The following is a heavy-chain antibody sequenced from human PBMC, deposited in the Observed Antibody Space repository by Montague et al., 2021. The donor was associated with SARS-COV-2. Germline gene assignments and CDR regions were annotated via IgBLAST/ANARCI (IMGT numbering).Heavy chain of an antibody. V-gene: IGHV3-74*01. Sequence: SLRLSCAVSGFTFSRYWMHWVRQVPGRGLVWVSRISSDGSDIIYADSVKGRFSISRDNARNTLYLQMNSLRAEDTALYYCARDVTAPGPTTLDYWGQGTLVTVSS. CDR1: GFTFSRYW. J-gene: IGHJ4*02. CDR3: ARDVTAPGPTTLDY. CDR2: ISSDGSDI. D-gene: IGHD1-26*01.